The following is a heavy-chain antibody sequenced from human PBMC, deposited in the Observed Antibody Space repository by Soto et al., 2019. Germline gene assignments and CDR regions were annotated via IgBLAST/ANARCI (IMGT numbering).Heavy chain of an antibody. D-gene: IGHD3-22*01. J-gene: IGHJ4*02. CDR1: GGSFSAYY. CDR2: INHSGGT. Sequence: SETLSLTCAVYGGSFSAYYWRWIRQPPGKGLEWIGEINHSGGTSYNPSLKSRVTISVDTSKSQFSLKLTSVTAADRAVYYCARGSVDTVESSGFYEYWGQVTPVT. CDR3: ARGSVDTVESSGFYEY. V-gene: IGHV4-34*01.